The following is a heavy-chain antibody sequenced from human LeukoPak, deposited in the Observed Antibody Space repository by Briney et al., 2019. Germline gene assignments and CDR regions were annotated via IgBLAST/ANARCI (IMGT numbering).Heavy chain of an antibody. CDR3: AKEGRATYYYDSSGYLDY. Sequence: GGSLRLSCAASGFTFSSYAMYWVRQAPGKGLEWVSGIFGSGGSTHYADSVKGRFTISRDNSKNTLYLQMNSLRAEDTAVYYCAKEGRATYYYDSSGYLDYWGQGTLVTVSS. V-gene: IGHV3-23*01. CDR2: IFGSGGST. D-gene: IGHD3-22*01. CDR1: GFTFSSYA. J-gene: IGHJ4*02.